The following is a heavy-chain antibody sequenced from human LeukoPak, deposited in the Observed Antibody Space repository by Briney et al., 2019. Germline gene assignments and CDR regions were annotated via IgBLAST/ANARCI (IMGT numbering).Heavy chain of an antibody. CDR1: GGSIGTDSYY. V-gene: IGHV4-39*07. Sequence: SETLALTCTVSGGSIGTDSYYWGWIRQTPRKGLEWIGLINFSGATYYNPSPNNRVTISVDTSKNQFSLKLTSVTAADTAVYYCARPYYYFIDVWGRGTTVTVSS. CDR3: ARPYYYFIDV. CDR2: INFSGAT. J-gene: IGHJ6*03.